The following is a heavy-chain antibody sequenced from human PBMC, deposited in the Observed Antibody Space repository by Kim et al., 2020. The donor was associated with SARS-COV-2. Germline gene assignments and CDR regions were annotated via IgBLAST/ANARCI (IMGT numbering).Heavy chain of an antibody. CDR3: ARGGVFGFWSGYYSPYYFDS. Sequence: SETLSLTCAYSGDSFGSYYWAWIRQTPGKGLEWIAEISRRGDTNDNPSLMARVIISVDTSKRQFSLKLTSLTAADTAVYYCARGGVFGFWSGYYSPYYFDSWGPRTLVTVSS. CDR2: ISRRGDT. J-gene: IGHJ4*02. CDR1: GDSFGSYY. D-gene: IGHD3-3*01. V-gene: IGHV4-34*01.